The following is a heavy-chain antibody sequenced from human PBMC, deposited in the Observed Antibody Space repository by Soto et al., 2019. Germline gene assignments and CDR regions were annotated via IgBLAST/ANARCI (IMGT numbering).Heavy chain of an antibody. J-gene: IGHJ4*02. CDR3: ARGVTIFGVVNQFDY. CDR1: GGSISSGDYY. Sequence: LSHNCTVSGGSISSGDYYWSWIRQPPGKGLEWIGYIYYSGSTYYNPSLKSRVTISVDTSKNQFSLKLSSVTAADTAVYYCARGVTIFGVVNQFDYWGQGTLVTVSS. CDR2: IYYSGST. V-gene: IGHV4-30-4*01. D-gene: IGHD3-3*01.